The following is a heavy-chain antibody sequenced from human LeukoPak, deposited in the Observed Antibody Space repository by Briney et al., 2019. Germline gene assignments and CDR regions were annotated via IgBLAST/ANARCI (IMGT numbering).Heavy chain of an antibody. CDR1: GFSLSTSGVG. J-gene: IGHJ4*02. CDR3: AHRVVAGPLDY. D-gene: IGHD6-19*01. CDR2: IYWNDDK. Sequence: VSGPTLVNPTQTLTLTCTFSGFSLSTSGVGVGWIRQPPGKALEWLALIYWNDDKRYSPSMKSRLTITKATSKNQVVLTMTNMDPVDTATYYCAHRVVAGPLDYWGQGTLVTVSS. V-gene: IGHV2-5*01.